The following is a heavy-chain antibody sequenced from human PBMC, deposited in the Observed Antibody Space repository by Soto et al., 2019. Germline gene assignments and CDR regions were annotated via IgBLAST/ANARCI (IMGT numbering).Heavy chain of an antibody. J-gene: IGHJ5*02. CDR1: GYTFTSYS. V-gene: IGHV1-18*04. D-gene: IGHD3-9*01. Sequence: QVQLVQSGGEVKKPGASVKVSCKASGYTFTSYSITWVRQAPGQGLEWMGWISTYNGNTKSAQKLQGRVTMTTDAATSTAYLERRSLRVDDTAVYYCARADYEILTAYYDLDPWGQGTLVTVSS. CDR3: ARADYEILTAYYDLDP. CDR2: ISTYNGNT.